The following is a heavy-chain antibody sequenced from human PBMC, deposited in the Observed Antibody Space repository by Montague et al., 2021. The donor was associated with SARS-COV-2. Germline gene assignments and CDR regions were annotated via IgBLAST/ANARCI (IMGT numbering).Heavy chain of an antibody. CDR3: ARSLFSSGSF. Sequence: SLRLSCAASGFTFSNYWMNWARQAPGKGLEWVASIKLDGSGQNYVDSVKGRFTISRDNAKKSLYLQMNSLRVDDTAVYYCARSLFSSGSFWGQGTLVTVSS. J-gene: IGHJ4*02. CDR2: IKLDGSGQ. V-gene: IGHV3-7*01. D-gene: IGHD3-10*01. CDR1: GFTFSNYW.